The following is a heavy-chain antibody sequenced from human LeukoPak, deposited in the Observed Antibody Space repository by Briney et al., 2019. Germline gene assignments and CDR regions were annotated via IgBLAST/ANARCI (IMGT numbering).Heavy chain of an antibody. CDR1: GGTFSSYA. CDR3: ARDQNGDSGYPFDY. Sequence: GASVKVSCKASGGTFSSYAISWVRQAPGQGLEWMEGIIPIFGTANYAQKFQGRVTITADESTSTAYMELSSLRSEDTAVYYCARDQNGDSGYPFDYWGQGTLVTVSS. V-gene: IGHV1-69*13. J-gene: IGHJ4*02. CDR2: IIPIFGTA. D-gene: IGHD5-12*01.